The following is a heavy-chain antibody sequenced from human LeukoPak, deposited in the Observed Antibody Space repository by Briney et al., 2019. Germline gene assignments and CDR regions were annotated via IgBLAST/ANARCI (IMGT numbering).Heavy chain of an antibody. V-gene: IGHV3-64D*09. D-gene: IGHD4-17*01. CDR2: ISSNGGST. Sequence: GGTLRLSCSASGFTFSSYAMHWVRQAPGKGLEYVSAISSNGGSTYYADSVKGRFTISRDNSKNTLYLQMSSLRAEDTAVYYCVKDGDDCGDYVSWFDPWGQGTLVTVSS. CDR3: VKDGDDCGDYVSWFDP. CDR1: GFTFSSYA. J-gene: IGHJ5*02.